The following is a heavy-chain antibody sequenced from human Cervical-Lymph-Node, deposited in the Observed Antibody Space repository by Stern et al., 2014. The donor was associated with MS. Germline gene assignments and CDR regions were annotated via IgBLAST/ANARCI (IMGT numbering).Heavy chain of an antibody. CDR2: IYNSGRT. Sequence: QLQLQESGPGLVKPSETLSLTCTVSSVSSSSFSWSWIRQPPGKGLEWVGYIYNSGRTYSNPSLRSRVTMSIDTSKRQFSLKMSSVTAADTAVYYCARENRSGWYFDYWGQGTLVTVSS. CDR1: SVSSSSFS. CDR3: ARENRSGWYFDY. V-gene: IGHV4-59*01. D-gene: IGHD6-19*01. J-gene: IGHJ4*02.